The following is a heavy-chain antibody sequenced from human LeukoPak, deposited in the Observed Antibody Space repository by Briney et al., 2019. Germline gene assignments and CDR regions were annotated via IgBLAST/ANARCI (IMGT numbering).Heavy chain of an antibody. Sequence: EPSETLSLTCAVSGGSISSSNWWSWVRQPPGKGLEWIGEIYHSGSTNYNPSLKSRVTISVDTSKNQFSLKLSSVTAADTAVYYCARLTRGRGVIRNLNDYWGQGTLVTVSS. V-gene: IGHV4-4*02. J-gene: IGHJ4*02. CDR3: ARLTRGRGVIRNLNDY. D-gene: IGHD3-10*01. CDR2: IYHSGST. CDR1: GGSISSSNW.